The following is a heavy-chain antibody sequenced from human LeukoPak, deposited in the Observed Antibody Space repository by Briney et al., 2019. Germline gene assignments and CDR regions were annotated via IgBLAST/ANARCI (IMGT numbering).Heavy chain of an antibody. CDR3: ARRGGGRVGSGSYWYFDY. CDR1: GGSISSYY. D-gene: IGHD3-10*01. V-gene: IGHV4-59*08. J-gene: IGHJ4*02. CDR2: IYCSGST. Sequence: PSETLSLTCTVSGGSISSYYWSWIRQPPGKGLEWIGYIYCSGSTNYNPSLKSRVTISVDTCKNQFSLKLSSVTAADTAVYYCARRGGGRVGSGSYWYFDYWGQGTLVAVSS.